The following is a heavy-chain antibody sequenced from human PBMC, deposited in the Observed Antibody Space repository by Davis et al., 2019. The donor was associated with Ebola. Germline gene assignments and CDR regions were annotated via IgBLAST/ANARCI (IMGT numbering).Heavy chain of an antibody. CDR2: INAGNGNT. V-gene: IGHV1-3*01. D-gene: IGHD3-10*01. J-gene: IGHJ4*02. CDR3: ARDKGDGSGNDHFDY. CDR1: GYTFTSYA. Sequence: AASVKVSCKASGYTFTSYAMHWVRQAPGQRLEWMGWINAGNGNTKYSQKLQGRVTITRDTFASTAYMELSSLRSEDTAVYYCARDKGDGSGNDHFDYWGQGTLVTVSS.